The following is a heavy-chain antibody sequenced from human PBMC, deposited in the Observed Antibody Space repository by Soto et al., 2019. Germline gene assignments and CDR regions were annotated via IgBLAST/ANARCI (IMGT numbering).Heavy chain of an antibody. CDR3: ARYYGDYQQSDY. CDR1: GFTFSSYG. V-gene: IGHV3-30*19. D-gene: IGHD4-17*01. CDR2: IWYDGSNK. Sequence: PGGSLRLSCAASGFTFSSYGMHWVRQAPGKGLEWVAVIWYDGSNKYYADSVKGRFTISRDNSKNTLYLQMNSLRAEDTAVYYCARYYGDYQQSDYWGQGTLVTVSS. J-gene: IGHJ4*02.